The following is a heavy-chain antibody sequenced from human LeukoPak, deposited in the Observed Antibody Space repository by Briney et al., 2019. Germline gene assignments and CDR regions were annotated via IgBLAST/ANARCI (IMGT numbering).Heavy chain of an antibody. CDR3: ARDLYGEPYYGMDV. CDR2: ISSNGGST. J-gene: IGHJ6*01. CDR1: GFTFSSYA. V-gene: IGHV3-64*01. Sequence: GGSLRLSCSASGFTFSSYAMHCVRHAPGKRLEYVSAISSNGGSTYYANSVKGRFTISRDNSKNTLYLQMGSLRAEDMGVYYCARDLYGEPYYGMDVWGQGATVTVSS. D-gene: IGHD3-10*01.